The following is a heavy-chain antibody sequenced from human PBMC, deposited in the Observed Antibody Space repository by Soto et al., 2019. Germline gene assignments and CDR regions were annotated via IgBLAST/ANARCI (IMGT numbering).Heavy chain of an antibody. CDR1: GYSFTSYW. J-gene: IGHJ6*02. CDR2: IDPSDSYT. D-gene: IGHD5-18*01. V-gene: IGHV5-10-1*01. Sequence: LKISCKGSGYSFTSYWISWVRQMPGKGLEWMGRIDPSDSYTNYSPSFQGHVTISADKSISTAYLQWSSLKASDTAMYYCARQGVGYSYGPGYYYGMDVWGQGTTVTVSS. CDR3: ARQGVGYSYGPGYYYGMDV.